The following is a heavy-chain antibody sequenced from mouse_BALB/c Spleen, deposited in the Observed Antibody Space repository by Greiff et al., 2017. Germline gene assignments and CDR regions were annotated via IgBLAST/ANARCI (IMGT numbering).Heavy chain of an antibody. CDR2: ISYSGST. J-gene: IGHJ2*01. Sequence: EVMLVESGPGLVKPSQSLSLTCTVTGYSITSDYAWNWLRQFPGNKLEWMGYISYSGSTSYNPSLKSRISITRDTSKNQFFLQLNSVTTEDTATYYCARSGLAYYFDYWGQGTTLTVAS. CDR1: GYSITSDYA. D-gene: IGHD3-1*01. CDR3: ARSGLAYYFDY. V-gene: IGHV3-2*02.